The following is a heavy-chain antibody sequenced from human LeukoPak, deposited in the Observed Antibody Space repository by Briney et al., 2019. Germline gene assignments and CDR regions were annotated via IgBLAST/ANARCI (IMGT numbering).Heavy chain of an antibody. Sequence: SETPSHTCAVHGGSFGVYNWSWVRQTPGKGLEWIGEINHSGSTNYNPSLKSRVTISVDTSKNHFSLKLSSLTAADTAVYYCAGPGAGDLDYWGQGTLVTVSS. V-gene: IGHV4-34*01. J-gene: IGHJ4*02. D-gene: IGHD3-10*01. CDR3: AGPGAGDLDY. CDR1: GGSFGVYN. CDR2: INHSGST.